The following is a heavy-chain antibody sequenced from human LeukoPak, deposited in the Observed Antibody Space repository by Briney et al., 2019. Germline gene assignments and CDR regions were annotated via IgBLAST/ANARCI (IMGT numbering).Heavy chain of an antibody. J-gene: IGHJ6*03. V-gene: IGHV3-30*02. CDR1: GFTFSSYW. D-gene: IGHD2-2*01. CDR3: AKSRVVPAPYYMDV. CDR2: IRYDGSNK. Sequence: GGSLRLSCAASGFTFSSYWMHWVRQAPGKGLEWVAFIRYDGSNKYYADSVKGRFTISRDNSKNTLYLQMNSLRAEDTAVYYCAKSRVVPAPYYMDVWGKGTTVTVSS.